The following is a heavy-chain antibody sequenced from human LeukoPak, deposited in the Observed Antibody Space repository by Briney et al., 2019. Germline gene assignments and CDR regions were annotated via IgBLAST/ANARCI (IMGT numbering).Heavy chain of an antibody. J-gene: IGHJ4*02. Sequence: GGSLRLSCAASGFTFSSYGMHWVRQAPGKGLEWVAVIWYDGGNKYYADSVKGRFTISRDNSKNTLYLQMNSLRAEDTAVYYCARGLSRWHTLTTLDYFDYWGQGTLVTVSS. CDR1: GFTFSSYG. V-gene: IGHV3-33*01. CDR3: ARGLSRWHTLTTLDYFDY. D-gene: IGHD4-17*01. CDR2: IWYDGGNK.